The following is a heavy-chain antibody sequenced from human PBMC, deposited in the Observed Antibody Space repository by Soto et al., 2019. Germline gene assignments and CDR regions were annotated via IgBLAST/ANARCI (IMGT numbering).Heavy chain of an antibody. J-gene: IGHJ6*02. CDR2: ISFDGRNK. CDR1: GFTFSSYG. V-gene: IGHV3-30*18. CDR3: AKWAPTYNDFCSGLGPSGMDV. D-gene: IGHD3-3*01. Sequence: QVQLVESGGGVVQPGRSLRLSCEASGFTFSSYGMHWVRQAPGKGLEWVAVISFDGRNKVYADSVKGRFTLSRDNSRNTVYLQMNSLRVDDTAVYYCAKWAPTYNDFCSGLGPSGMDVWGQGTTVTVSS.